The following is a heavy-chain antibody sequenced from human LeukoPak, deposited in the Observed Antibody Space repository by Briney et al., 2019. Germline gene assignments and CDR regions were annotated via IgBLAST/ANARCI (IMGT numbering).Heavy chain of an antibody. Sequence: GGSLRLSCAASGFTFDDYAMHWVRQAPGKGLEWVSGISWNSGSIGYADSVKGRFTISRDNAKNSLYLQMNSLRAEDTALYYCARESYYDSSGYIGNDYWGQGTLVTVSS. CDR3: ARESYYDSSGYIGNDY. CDR1: GFTFDDYA. CDR2: ISWNSGSI. D-gene: IGHD3-22*01. V-gene: IGHV3-9*01. J-gene: IGHJ4*02.